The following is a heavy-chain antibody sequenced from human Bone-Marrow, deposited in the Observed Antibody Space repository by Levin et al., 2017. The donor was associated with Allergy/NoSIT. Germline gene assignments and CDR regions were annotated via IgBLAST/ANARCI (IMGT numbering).Heavy chain of an antibody. V-gene: IGHV1-46*01. J-gene: IGHJ5*02. CDR1: GYTFTTCF. CDR3: ARGNPAYNWFDP. Sequence: ASVKVSCKASGYTFTTCFMHWVRQAPGQGLEWMGVINPNDDTKSYPQKFRGRVTMTRDTSTSTVYMELSSLRSEDTAVYYCARGNPAYNWFDPWGQGTLVTVSS. CDR2: INPNDDTK.